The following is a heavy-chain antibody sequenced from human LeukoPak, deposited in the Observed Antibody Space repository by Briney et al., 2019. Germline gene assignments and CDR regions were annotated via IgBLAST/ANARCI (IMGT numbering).Heavy chain of an antibody. D-gene: IGHD2-2*01. CDR1: GYTFTGFD. CDR2: MNPNSGNS. Sequence: ASVKVSCKASGYTFTGFDINWVRQATGQGLEWMGWMNPNSGNSGYAEKFQGRVAMTRNTSISTAYMELSSLGSEDTAVYYCARAPPPYCDSTGCTSPGYFQDWGQGTLVTVSS. V-gene: IGHV1-8*01. CDR3: ARAPPPYCDSTGCTSPGYFQD. J-gene: IGHJ1*01.